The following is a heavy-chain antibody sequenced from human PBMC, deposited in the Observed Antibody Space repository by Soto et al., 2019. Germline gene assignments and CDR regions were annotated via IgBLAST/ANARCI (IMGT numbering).Heavy chain of an antibody. D-gene: IGHD7-27*01. Sequence: XSVKASCKGSGYTLSSYAMHWVRQAPGQRLEWMGWINAGYGNTKSSQKFQDRVTISRDTSASTAYMELTSLRSEDTAVYYCARDTGDGIFEFWGQGTLVTVS. J-gene: IGHJ4*02. CDR2: INAGYGNT. CDR3: ARDTGDGIFEF. CDR1: GYTLSSYA. V-gene: IGHV1-3*01.